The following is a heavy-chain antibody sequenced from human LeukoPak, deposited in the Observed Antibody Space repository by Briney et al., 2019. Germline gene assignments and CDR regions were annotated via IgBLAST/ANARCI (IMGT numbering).Heavy chain of an antibody. Sequence: GGSLRLSCAASGFTFSSYAMSWVRQAPGKGLEWVSVISGSGGSTYYADSVKGRFTISRDNSKNTLYLQMNSLRAEDTAVYYCARGYYYDSSGYFSFDYWGQGTLVTVSS. CDR1: GFTFSSYA. CDR3: ARGYYYDSSGYFSFDY. CDR2: ISGSGGST. J-gene: IGHJ4*02. D-gene: IGHD3-22*01. V-gene: IGHV3-23*01.